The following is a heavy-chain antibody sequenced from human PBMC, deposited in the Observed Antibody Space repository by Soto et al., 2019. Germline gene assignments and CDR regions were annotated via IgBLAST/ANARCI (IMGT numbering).Heavy chain of an antibody. CDR2: INHSGST. J-gene: IGHJ2*01. CDR3: ARDGRMVRGVITYWYFDL. CDR1: GGSFSGYY. V-gene: IGHV4-34*01. Sequence: QVQLQQWGAGLLKPSETLSLTCAVYGGSFSGYYWSWIRQPPGKGLEWIGEINHSGSTNYNPSLKSRVTISVDTSKNPFSQQLSSVTAADTAVYYCARDGRMVRGVITYWYFDLWGRGTLVTVS. D-gene: IGHD3-10*01.